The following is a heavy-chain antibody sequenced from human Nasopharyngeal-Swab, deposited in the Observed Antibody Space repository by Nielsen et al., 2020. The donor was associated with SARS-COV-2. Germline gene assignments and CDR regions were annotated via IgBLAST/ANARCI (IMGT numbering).Heavy chain of an antibody. CDR1: GGSISSGGYY. J-gene: IGHJ4*02. V-gene: IGHV4-31*03. Sequence: SETLSLTCSVSGGSISSGGYYWSWIRQLPGKGLEWIGHIYYSGNTYYNPSLKSRVTISVDTSKNQFSLKLSSVTAADTAVYYCARDLVCSGGSCYSNGFDYWGQGTLVTVSS. CDR3: ARDLVCSGGSCYSNGFDY. CDR2: IYYSGNT. D-gene: IGHD2-15*01.